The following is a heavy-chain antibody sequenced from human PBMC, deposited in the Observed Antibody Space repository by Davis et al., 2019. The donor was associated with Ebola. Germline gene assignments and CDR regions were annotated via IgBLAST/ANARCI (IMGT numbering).Heavy chain of an antibody. J-gene: IGHJ5*02. CDR2: VASTSYNYAT. D-gene: IGHD4-17*01. CDR1: GFSFSGST. CDR3: SRQNYADYWFPFDP. Sequence: GESLKISCAASGFSFSGSTIHWVRQASEKGLEWVGRVASTSYNYATLYAASVQGRFTISRDDSKNTAYLQMNSLKTEDTAVYYCSRQNYADYWFPFDPWGQGTLVTVSS. V-gene: IGHV3-73*01.